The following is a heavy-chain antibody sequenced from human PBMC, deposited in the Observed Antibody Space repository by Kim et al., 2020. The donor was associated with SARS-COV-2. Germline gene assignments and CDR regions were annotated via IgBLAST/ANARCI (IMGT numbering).Heavy chain of an antibody. Sequence: SVKVSCKASGGTFSSYAISWVRQAPGQGLEWMGGIIPIFGTANYAQKFQGRVTITADESTSTAYMELSSLRSEDTAVYYCARAPVGYCSGGSCYSGVDYWGQGTLVTVSS. V-gene: IGHV1-69*13. CDR2: IIPIFGTA. D-gene: IGHD2-15*01. CDR1: GGTFSSYA. J-gene: IGHJ4*02. CDR3: ARAPVGYCSGGSCYSGVDY.